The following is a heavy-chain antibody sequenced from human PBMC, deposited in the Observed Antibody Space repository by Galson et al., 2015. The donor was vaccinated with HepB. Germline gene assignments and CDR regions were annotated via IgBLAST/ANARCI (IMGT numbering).Heavy chain of an antibody. J-gene: IGHJ4*02. V-gene: IGHV3-23*01. D-gene: IGHD2-21*01. Sequence: SLRLSCAASGFTFSSYAMSWVRQAPGKGLEWVSGISGSGGSTYYADSVRGRFTISRDNSKNTLYLQMYSLRAEDTAVYYCARDRHIMVVEFDYWGQGTLVTVSS. CDR3: ARDRHIMVVEFDY. CDR1: GFTFSSYA. CDR2: ISGSGGST.